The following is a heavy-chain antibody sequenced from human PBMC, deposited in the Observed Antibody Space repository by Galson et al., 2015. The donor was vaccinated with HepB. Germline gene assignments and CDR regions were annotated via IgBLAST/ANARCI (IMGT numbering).Heavy chain of an antibody. V-gene: IGHV3-48*01. J-gene: IGHJ4*02. Sequence: SLRLSCAASGFTFSEYSMNWVRQAPGKGLEWVPYVSGSSSSTYYADSVKGRFSISRDNAKKSLDLQMNSLRVEDTAVYYCARDYCSGGRCYFLDYWGQGTLVTVSS. CDR3: ARDYCSGGRCYFLDY. CDR2: VSGSSSST. D-gene: IGHD2-15*01. CDR1: GFTFSEYS.